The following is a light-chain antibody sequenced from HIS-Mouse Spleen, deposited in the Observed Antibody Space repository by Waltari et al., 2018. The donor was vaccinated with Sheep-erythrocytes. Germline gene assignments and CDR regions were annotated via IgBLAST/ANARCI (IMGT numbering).Light chain of an antibody. CDR1: SSPLGRYNL. Sequence: QSALTQPASVSGSPGQSIPISCTGTSSPLGRYNLVSWYQQHPGKAPKLIINEGSKRPSGVSNRFSGSKSGNTASLTISGLQAEDEADYYCCSYAGSSTPWVFGGGTKLTVL. CDR3: CSYAGSSTPWV. J-gene: IGLJ3*02. V-gene: IGLV2-23*01. CDR2: EGS.